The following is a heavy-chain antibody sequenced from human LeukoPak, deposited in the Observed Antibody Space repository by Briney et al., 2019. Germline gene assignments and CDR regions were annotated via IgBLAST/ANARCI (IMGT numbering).Heavy chain of an antibody. J-gene: IGHJ4*02. V-gene: IGHV3-7*05. CDR1: GFTFSRFW. CDR3: ARQNYFDY. CDR2: IKPDGSEK. Sequence: GGSLRLSCAASGFTFSRFWMGWVRQAPGKGLEWVANIKPDGSEKNYGDSVRGRFTISRDNARNSLYLQMNSLRAEDTAVYYCARQNYFDYWGQGTLVTVSS.